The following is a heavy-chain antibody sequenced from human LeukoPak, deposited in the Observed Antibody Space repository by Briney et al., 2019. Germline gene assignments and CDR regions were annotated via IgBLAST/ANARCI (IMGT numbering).Heavy chain of an antibody. J-gene: IGHJ4*02. D-gene: IGHD2-15*01. Sequence: GGSLRLSCAASGFTFSSYAMSWVRQAPGKGLEWVSAISGGGGSIYYADSVKGRFTISRDNSKNTLYVQMNSLRAEDTAVYYCAKRGYCSGGSCSGHDFDYWGQGTLVTVSS. CDR2: ISGGGGSI. CDR3: AKRGYCSGGSCSGHDFDY. V-gene: IGHV3-23*01. CDR1: GFTFSSYA.